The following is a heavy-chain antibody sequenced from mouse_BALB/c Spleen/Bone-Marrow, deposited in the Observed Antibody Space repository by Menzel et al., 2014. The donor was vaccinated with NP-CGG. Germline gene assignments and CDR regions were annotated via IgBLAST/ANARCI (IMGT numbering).Heavy chain of an antibody. Sequence: QVQLKDSGPGLVQPSQSLSITSTVSGFSLTSYGVHWVRQPPGKGLEWLGVIWSGGSTDYNAAFISRLSISKDNSKSQVFFKMNSLQADDTAIYYCARQPLRRHAMDYWGQGTSVTVSS. CDR1: GFSLTSYG. V-gene: IGHV2-4*02. CDR3: ARQPLRRHAMDY. D-gene: IGHD1-2*01. J-gene: IGHJ4*01. CDR2: IWSGGST.